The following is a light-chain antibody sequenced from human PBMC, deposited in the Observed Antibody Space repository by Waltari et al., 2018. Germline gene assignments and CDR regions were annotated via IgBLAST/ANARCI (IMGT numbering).Light chain of an antibody. CDR2: AAS. J-gene: IGKJ1*01. Sequence: DIQMTQSPSSLSASVGDRVTITCRASQSISSHLNWYQQKPGKAPKFLIYAASSVQSGDPSRFSGSCSGADFTLTISSLQPEDFATYYCQQAYSTPWTFGQGTKVEIK. V-gene: IGKV1-39*01. CDR3: QQAYSTPWT. CDR1: QSISSH.